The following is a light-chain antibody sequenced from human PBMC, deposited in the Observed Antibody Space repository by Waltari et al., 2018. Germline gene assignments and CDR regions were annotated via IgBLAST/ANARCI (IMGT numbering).Light chain of an antibody. V-gene: IGLV2-11*01. J-gene: IGLJ3*02. CDR2: DVT. CDR3: CSFAGTNIFVL. CDR1: TSDVGNDNF. Sequence: QSALTQPRSVSGSPGQSVTISCTGTTSDVGNDNFVSWYQHHPGKAPKVIIYDVTKRPSGVPDLFSGSKSGSTASLTISGIQAEDEADYYCCSFAGTNIFVLFGGGTRLTVL.